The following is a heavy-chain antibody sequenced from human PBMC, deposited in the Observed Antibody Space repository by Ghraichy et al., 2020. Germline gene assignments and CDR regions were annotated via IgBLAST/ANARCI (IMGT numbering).Heavy chain of an antibody. J-gene: IGHJ4*02. Sequence: KELEWVSSISGSAGSTYYADSVKGRFTISRENSKNMLYLQMNSLRGEDTTVYYCAKVWLAFNCAEYYFYYWGQGTLLT. CDR3: AKVWLAFNCAEYYFYY. D-gene: IGHD6-19*01. CDR2: ISGSAGST. V-gene: IGHV3-23*01.